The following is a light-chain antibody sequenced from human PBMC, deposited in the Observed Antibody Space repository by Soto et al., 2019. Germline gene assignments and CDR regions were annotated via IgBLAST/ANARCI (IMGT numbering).Light chain of an antibody. V-gene: IGLV3-1*01. CDR3: QAWESGFVV. CDR1: KLGDKY. J-gene: IGLJ2*01. CDR2: QDK. Sequence: SYELTQPPSVSVSPGQTASITCSGDKLGDKYACWYQQKPGQSPVLVIYQDKKRPSGIPERFSGSNSGNTATLTISGTQAMDEADYYCQAWESGFVVFGGGTKLTVL.